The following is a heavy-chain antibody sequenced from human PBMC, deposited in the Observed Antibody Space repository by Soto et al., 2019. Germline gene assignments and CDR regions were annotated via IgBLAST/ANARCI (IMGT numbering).Heavy chain of an antibody. J-gene: IGHJ4*02. Sequence: QVQLVESGGGVVEPGRSLRLSCAASGFTFSSYGMHWVRQAPGKGLEWVAVIWYDGSNKYYADSVKGRFTISRDNSKNTLYLQMNSLSAEDTAVYYCATSGYSSGMFKSYYFDYWGQGTLVTVSS. CDR3: ATSGYSSGMFKSYYFDY. V-gene: IGHV3-33*01. CDR2: IWYDGSNK. D-gene: IGHD6-19*01. CDR1: GFTFSSYG.